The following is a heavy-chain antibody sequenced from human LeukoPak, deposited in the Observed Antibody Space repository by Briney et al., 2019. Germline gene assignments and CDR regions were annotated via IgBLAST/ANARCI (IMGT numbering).Heavy chain of an antibody. Sequence: PGGSLRLSCAASGFTFSSYSMNWVRQAPGKGLEWVLSISSSSTYIYYADSVKGRFTISRDNAKHSLYLQMSSLRAEDTAVYYCARGVRRGTLDAFDIWGQGTMVTVSS. CDR3: ARGVRRGTLDAFDI. D-gene: IGHD2-8*01. J-gene: IGHJ3*02. V-gene: IGHV3-21*01. CDR2: ISSSSTYI. CDR1: GFTFSSYS.